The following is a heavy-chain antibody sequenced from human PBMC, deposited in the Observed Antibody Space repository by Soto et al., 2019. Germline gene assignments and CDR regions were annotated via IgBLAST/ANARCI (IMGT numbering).Heavy chain of an antibody. J-gene: IGHJ4*02. D-gene: IGHD2-15*01. CDR1: GFTFSTYS. CDR3: ARLSVRYCSGGSCSQLDY. Sequence: EVQLVESGGGLVQPGGSVRLSCAASGFTFSTYSMNWVRQAPGKGLEWVSFISSSGGTIYYADYVKGRFTISRDNAKNSLYLQMNSLSDEDTAVYYCARLSVRYCSGGSCSQLDYWGQGTLVTVSS. V-gene: IGHV3-48*02. CDR2: ISSSGGTI.